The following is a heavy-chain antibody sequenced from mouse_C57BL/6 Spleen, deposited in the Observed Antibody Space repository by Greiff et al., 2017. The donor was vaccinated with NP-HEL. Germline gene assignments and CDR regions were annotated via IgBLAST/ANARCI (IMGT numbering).Heavy chain of an antibody. CDR1: GFTFSDYG. D-gene: IGHD1-1*01. V-gene: IGHV5-17*01. Sequence: EVHLVESGGGLVKPGGSLKLSCAASGFTFSDYGMHWVRQAPEKGLEWVAYISSGSSTIYYADTVKGRFTISRDNAKNTLFLQMTSLRSEDTAMYYCARNYYGSSDWYFDVWGTGTTVTVSS. CDR2: ISSGSSTI. CDR3: ARNYYGSSDWYFDV. J-gene: IGHJ1*03.